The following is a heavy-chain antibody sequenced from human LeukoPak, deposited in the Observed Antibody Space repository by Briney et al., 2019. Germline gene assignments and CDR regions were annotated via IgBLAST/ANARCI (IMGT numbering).Heavy chain of an antibody. D-gene: IGHD1-14*01. CDR3: ARAPTRWHNYFDP. J-gene: IGHJ5*02. CDR1: GFTLSTFD. V-gene: IGHV3-13*01. CDR2: IGPADDT. Sequence: GGSLRLSCAASGFTLSTFDMHWVRQVPGKGLECVSHIGPADDTHYSDSVRGRFTISREDSNNSLYLQMNNLRAEDTAVYYCARAPTRWHNYFDPWGQGTPVTVSS.